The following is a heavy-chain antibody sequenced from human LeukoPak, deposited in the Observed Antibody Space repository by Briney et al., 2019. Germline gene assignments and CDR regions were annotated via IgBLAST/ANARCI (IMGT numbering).Heavy chain of an antibody. CDR3: AKPPLLHAFDI. D-gene: IGHD1-26*01. Sequence: GGSLRLSCAASGFTFSIYAISWVRQAPGKGLEWVSAISGSGGSTYYADSVKGRFTISRDNSKNTLYLQMNSPRAEDTAVYYCAKPPLLHAFDIWGQGTMVTVSS. CDR2: ISGSGGST. CDR1: GFTFSIYA. J-gene: IGHJ3*02. V-gene: IGHV3-23*01.